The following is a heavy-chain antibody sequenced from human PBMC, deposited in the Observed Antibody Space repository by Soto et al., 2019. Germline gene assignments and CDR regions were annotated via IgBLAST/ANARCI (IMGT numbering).Heavy chain of an antibody. D-gene: IGHD1-26*01. V-gene: IGHV3-74*01. CDR2: ITTDGGST. Sequence: EVQLVESGGGLVQPGGSLRLSCAASGFTFRGYWMNWVRQAPGKGLVWVSHITTDGGSTNYADSVKGRFTISRDNAKDTLYLYMSSLRVHDTAVYYCARDRDIVGASPLAYWGQGTLVTVAS. J-gene: IGHJ4*02. CDR1: GFTFRGYW. CDR3: ARDRDIVGASPLAY.